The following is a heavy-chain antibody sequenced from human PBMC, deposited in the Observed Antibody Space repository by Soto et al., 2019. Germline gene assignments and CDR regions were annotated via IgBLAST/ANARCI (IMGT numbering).Heavy chain of an antibody. D-gene: IGHD1-26*01. CDR2: IYHSGST. Sequence: PSVTLSLTCAVSGYSISSGYYWGWTRQPPGKGLEWIGRIYHSGSTYYNPSLKSRVTISVDTSKNQFSLKLSSVTAADTAVYYGARASGSLRYLGCWGQGTRGIVAT. CDR1: GYSISSGYY. V-gene: IGHV4-38-2*01. CDR3: ARASGSLRYLGC. J-gene: IGHJ4*02.